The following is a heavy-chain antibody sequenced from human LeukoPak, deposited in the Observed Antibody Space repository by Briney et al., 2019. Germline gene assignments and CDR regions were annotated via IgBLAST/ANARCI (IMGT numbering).Heavy chain of an antibody. J-gene: IGHJ6*02. D-gene: IGHD5-24*01. V-gene: IGHV3-21*01. CDR2: ISSSSSYI. Sequence: GGSLRLSCAASGSTFSSYSMNWVRQAPGKGLEWVSSISSSSSYIYYADSVKGRFTISRDNAKNSLYLQMNSLRAEDTAVYYCAREEEDQLQFWAYYYYYGMDVWGQGTTVTVSS. CDR3: AREEEDQLQFWAYYYYYGMDV. CDR1: GSTFSSYS.